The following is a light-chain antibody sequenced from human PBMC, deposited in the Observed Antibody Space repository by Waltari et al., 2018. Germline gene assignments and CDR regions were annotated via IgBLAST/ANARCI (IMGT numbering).Light chain of an antibody. CDR2: WAA. V-gene: IGKV4-1*01. Sequence: DIVMTQSPDSLAVSRGERGTINCKSSQSVLYSSNIKNYLAVYQQKPGQPPKLLIYWAANRGSGVPGRVSGSGSGRDFTLTISCLQAEDVAVYYCQQYYNTPITFGQWSRLEIK. J-gene: IGKJ5*01. CDR3: QQYYNTPIT. CDR1: QSVLYSSNIKNY.